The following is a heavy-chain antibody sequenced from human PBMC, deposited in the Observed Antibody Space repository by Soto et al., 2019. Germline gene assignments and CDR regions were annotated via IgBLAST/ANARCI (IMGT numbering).Heavy chain of an antibody. J-gene: IGHJ3*02. Sequence: SETLSLTCTVSGGSISSYYWSWIRQPPGKGLEWIGYIYYSGSTNYNPSLKSRVTISVDTSKNQFSLKLSSVTAADTAVYYCSRGIARDAFDIWGQGTMVTVSS. CDR2: IYYSGST. CDR3: SRGIARDAFDI. V-gene: IGHV4-59*01. CDR1: GGSISSYY. D-gene: IGHD6-13*01.